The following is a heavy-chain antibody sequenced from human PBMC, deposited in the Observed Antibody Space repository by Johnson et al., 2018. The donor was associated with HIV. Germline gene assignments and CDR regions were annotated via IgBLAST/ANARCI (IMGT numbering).Heavy chain of an antibody. CDR1: GFTFSTYG. Sequence: QVQLVESGGGLVKPGGSLRLSCAASGFTFSTYGMHWVRQAPGKGLEWVTFIRYDGSNKYYADSVKGRFTISRDNSKNTLSLQMNSLRAEDTAVYYCAKDPVQGVGLDIWGQGTMVTVSS. CDR2: IRYDGSNK. D-gene: IGHD2-8*02. J-gene: IGHJ3*02. CDR3: AKDPVQGVGLDI. V-gene: IGHV3-30*02.